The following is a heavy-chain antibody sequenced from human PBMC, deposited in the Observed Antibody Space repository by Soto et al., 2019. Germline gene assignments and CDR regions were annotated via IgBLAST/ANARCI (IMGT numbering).Heavy chain of an antibody. CDR2: VSATAGTT. J-gene: IGHJ4*02. V-gene: IGHV3-23*01. Sequence: HHGCSPKLSCAASRFTFSNYAMSWVRQAPGKGLEWVSLVSATAGTTYYTDSVKGRFTISRDNSRNTVYLQMNSLRADDTAVYYCAKDRLAGGFDYWGQGTLVTVYS. CDR1: RFTFSNYA. CDR3: AKDRLAGGFDY. D-gene: IGHD3-16*01.